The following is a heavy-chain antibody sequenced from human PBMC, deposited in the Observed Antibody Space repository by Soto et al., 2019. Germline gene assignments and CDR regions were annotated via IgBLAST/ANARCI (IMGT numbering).Heavy chain of an antibody. CDR3: ARLNGYCISTNCHGYYGMDV. Sequence: PSETLSLTCTVSGGSISSGDYYWSWIRQPPGKGLEWIGYIYYSGSTYYNPSLLSRVTISVDTSKNEFSLRLGSVTAADTAVYYCARLNGYCISTNCHGYYGMDVWGQGTTVTVSS. J-gene: IGHJ6*02. CDR2: IYYSGST. V-gene: IGHV4-30-4*01. CDR1: GGSISSGDYY. D-gene: IGHD2-2*03.